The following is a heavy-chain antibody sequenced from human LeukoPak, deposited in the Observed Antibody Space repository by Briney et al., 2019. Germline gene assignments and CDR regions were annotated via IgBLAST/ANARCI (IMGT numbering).Heavy chain of an antibody. V-gene: IGHV4-30-4*01. Sequence: SQTLSLTCTVSGGSISSGDYYWSWIRQPPGQGLEWIGEVSLSGLTNYNPSLSSRVIMALDTSKNHLSLHLTSVTAADTAVYYCSRENGAFSPFGYWGQGYLVTVLS. J-gene: IGHJ4*02. CDR2: VSLSGLT. CDR3: SRENGAFSPFGY. D-gene: IGHD2-8*01. CDR1: GGSISSGDYY.